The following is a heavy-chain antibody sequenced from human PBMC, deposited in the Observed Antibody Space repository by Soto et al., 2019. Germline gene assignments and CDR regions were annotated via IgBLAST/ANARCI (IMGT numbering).Heavy chain of an antibody. J-gene: IGHJ5*02. CDR1: GYTFTSYD. Sequence: QVQLVQSGAEVKKPGASVKVSCKASGYTFTSYDINWVRQATGQGLEWMGWMNPNSGNTGYAQKFQGRVTMTRNHSISTAYMGLSSLRSEDTAVYYCARAAAAGNWFDPWGQGTLVTVSS. CDR3: ARAAAAGNWFDP. D-gene: IGHD6-13*01. CDR2: MNPNSGNT. V-gene: IGHV1-8*01.